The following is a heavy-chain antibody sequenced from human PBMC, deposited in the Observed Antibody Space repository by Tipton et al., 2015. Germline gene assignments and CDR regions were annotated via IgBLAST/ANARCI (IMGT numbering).Heavy chain of an antibody. Sequence: TLSLTCTVSNGSMSSGDYYWSWIRQPPGKGLEWIGYIYYSGSTYYNPSLKSRVTMSVDTSKNQFSLELRSVTAADTAEYYCARDRVVAVANYYYGMDVWGQGTTVTVSS. J-gene: IGHJ6*02. D-gene: IGHD6-19*01. V-gene: IGHV4-30-4*01. CDR2: IYYSGST. CDR3: ARDRVVAVANYYYGMDV. CDR1: NGSMSSGDYY.